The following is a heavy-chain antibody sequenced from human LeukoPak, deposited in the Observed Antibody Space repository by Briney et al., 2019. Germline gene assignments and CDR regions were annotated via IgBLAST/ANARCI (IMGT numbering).Heavy chain of an antibody. D-gene: IGHD3-22*01. J-gene: IGHJ6*03. Sequence: SVKVSCKASGGTFSSYAISWGRQAPGQGLEWMGGIIPIFGTANYAQKFQGRVTITTDESTSTAYMELSSLRSEDTAVYYCARVVSYYDSSGYPYYYYYYMDVWGKGTTVTVSS. CDR3: ARVVSYYDSSGYPYYYYYYMDV. V-gene: IGHV1-69*05. CDR2: IIPIFGTA. CDR1: GGTFSSYA.